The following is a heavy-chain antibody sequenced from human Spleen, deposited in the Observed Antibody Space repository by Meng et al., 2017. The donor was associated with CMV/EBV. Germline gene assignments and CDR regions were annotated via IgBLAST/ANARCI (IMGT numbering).Heavy chain of an antibody. Sequence: SETLSLTCTVSGDSISSGTWWSWIRQPPGKGLEWIGNIYHSGATYYNPSLRGRVTTSVDTSKNHFSLNLKSVTAADTALYYCARDTTYYGLDVWGPGTTVTVSS. CDR2: IYHSGAT. CDR1: GDSISSGTW. CDR3: ARDTTYYGLDV. D-gene: IGHD1-1*01. V-gene: IGHV4-38-2*02. J-gene: IGHJ6*02.